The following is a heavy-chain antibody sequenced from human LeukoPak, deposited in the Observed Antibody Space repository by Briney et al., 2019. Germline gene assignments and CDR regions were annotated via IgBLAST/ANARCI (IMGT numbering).Heavy chain of an antibody. Sequence: GASVKVSCKASGGSFSNYVITWVRQAPGQGLEWMGIINPSGGSTSYAQKFQGRVTTTRDMSTSTDYMELSSLRSEDTAVYYCARGHYYDSSGKPFQHWGQGTLVTVSS. J-gene: IGHJ1*01. D-gene: IGHD3-22*01. CDR2: INPSGGST. CDR3: ARGHYYDSSGKPFQH. V-gene: IGHV1-46*01. CDR1: GGSFSNYV.